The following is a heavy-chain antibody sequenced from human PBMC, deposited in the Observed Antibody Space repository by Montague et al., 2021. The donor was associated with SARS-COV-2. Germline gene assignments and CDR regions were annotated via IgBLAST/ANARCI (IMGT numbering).Heavy chain of an antibody. J-gene: IGHJ5*01. CDR3: ARSLPNSAGYSIDP. Sequence: SLRLSCAASGFTFRSYSLTWVRQAPGKGLAWVSSISTGRRSYIWYRESVKGRFTISRDNAMNSLYLQMNSLRDEDTAVYYCARSLPNSAGYSIDPWGQGTLVTVSS. V-gene: IGHV3-21*01. CDR2: ISTGRRSYI. CDR1: GFTFRSYS. D-gene: IGHD3-22*01.